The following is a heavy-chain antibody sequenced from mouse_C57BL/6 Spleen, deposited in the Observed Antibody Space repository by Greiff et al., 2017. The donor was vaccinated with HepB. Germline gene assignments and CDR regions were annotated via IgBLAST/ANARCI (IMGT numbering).Heavy chain of an antibody. CDR3: ARDSSGYVGYFDY. J-gene: IGHJ2*01. V-gene: IGHV1-72*01. CDR2: IDPNSGGT. CDR1: GYTFTSYW. Sequence: QVHVKQSGAELVKPGASVKLSCKASGYTFTSYWMHWVKQRPGRGLEWIGRIDPNSGGTKYNEKFKSKATLTVDKPSSTAYMQLSSLTSEDSAVYYCARDSSGYVGYFDYWGQGTTLTVSS. D-gene: IGHD3-2*02.